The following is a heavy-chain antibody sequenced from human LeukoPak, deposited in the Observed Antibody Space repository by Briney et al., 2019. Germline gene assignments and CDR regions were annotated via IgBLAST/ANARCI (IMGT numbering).Heavy chain of an antibody. CDR3: ARDGRIAAAGPFDY. V-gene: IGHV4-4*07. D-gene: IGHD6-13*01. Sequence: ASETLSLTCTVSGGSISSYYWSWIRQPAGKGLEWIGRIYTSGSTNYNPSLKSRVTISVDKSKNQFSLKLSSVTAADTAVYYCARDGRIAAAGPFDYWGQGTLVTVSS. CDR1: GGSISSYY. J-gene: IGHJ4*02. CDR2: IYTSGST.